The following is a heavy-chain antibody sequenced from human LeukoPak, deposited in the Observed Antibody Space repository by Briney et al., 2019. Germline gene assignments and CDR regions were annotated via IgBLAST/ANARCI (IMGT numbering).Heavy chain of an antibody. D-gene: IGHD1-1*01. CDR2: IKQDESEK. CDR3: ARDKIQGPTKLDY. J-gene: IGHJ4*02. Sequence: GGSLRLSCAASGFTFSSYWMSWVRQAPGKGLEWVANIKQDESEKYYVDSVKGRFTISRDNAKNSLYLQMNSLRAEDTAVYYCARDKIQGPTKLDYWGQGILVTVSS. CDR1: GFTFSSYW. V-gene: IGHV3-7*01.